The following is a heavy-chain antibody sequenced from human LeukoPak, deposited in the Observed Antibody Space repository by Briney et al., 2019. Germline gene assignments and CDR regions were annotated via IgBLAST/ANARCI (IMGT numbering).Heavy chain of an antibody. CDR2: VYSGGST. CDR1: GFTVSGTS. D-gene: IGHD1-26*01. Sequence: GGSLRLSCAASGFTVSGTSMGWVRQAPGKGLEWVSVVYSGGSTYYADSVQGRFTISRDNSKNTLYLQMNNLRAEDTAFYYCARCAGGSYYDYFIDYWGQGTLVTVSS. J-gene: IGHJ4*02. V-gene: IGHV3-53*01. CDR3: ARCAGGSYYDYFIDY.